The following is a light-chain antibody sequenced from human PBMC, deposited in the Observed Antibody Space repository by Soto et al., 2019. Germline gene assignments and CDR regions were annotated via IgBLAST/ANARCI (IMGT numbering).Light chain of an antibody. CDR1: SNDVGGYNY. V-gene: IGLV2-11*01. J-gene: IGLJ1*01. Sequence: QSALPQPRSVSGSPGQSVTISCTGTSNDVGGYNYVSWYQQHPGKAPKLLIYDVTKRPSGVPDRFSGSKSGNTASLTISGLQAEDEADYYCCSYVGSYSYVLGTGTKVTVL. CDR2: DVT. CDR3: CSYVGSYSYV.